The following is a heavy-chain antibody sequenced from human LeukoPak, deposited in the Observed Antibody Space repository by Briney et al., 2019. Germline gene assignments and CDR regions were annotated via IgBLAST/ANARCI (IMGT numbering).Heavy chain of an antibody. D-gene: IGHD3-3*01. CDR2: ISGSGGST. J-gene: IGHJ6*02. CDR1: GFTFSSYA. V-gene: IGHV3-23*01. CDR3: AKDRGYYDFWXGYPPXXXXDV. Sequence: GGSLRLSCAASGFTFSSYAMSWVRQAPGKGLEWVSAISGSGGSTYYADSVKGRFTISRDNSKNTLYLQMNSLRAEDTAVYYCAKDRGYYDFWXGYPPXXXXDVWGQGTTXTVSS.